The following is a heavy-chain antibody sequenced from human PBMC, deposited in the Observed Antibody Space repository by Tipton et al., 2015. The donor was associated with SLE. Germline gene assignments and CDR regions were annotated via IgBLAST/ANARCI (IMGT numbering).Heavy chain of an antibody. D-gene: IGHD6-13*01. CDR1: GGFFRGYY. V-gene: IGHV4-34*01. CDR2: INHSGIT. CDR3: AGAVGTAAGLRDY. J-gene: IGHJ4*02. Sequence: TLSLTCAVYGGFFRGYYWSWFRQPPGQGLEWIGEINHSGITNSNPSLKSRLIISVDTSKNQFSLKLSSVTASDTAVYYCAGAVGTAAGLRDYWGQGTLVTVSS.